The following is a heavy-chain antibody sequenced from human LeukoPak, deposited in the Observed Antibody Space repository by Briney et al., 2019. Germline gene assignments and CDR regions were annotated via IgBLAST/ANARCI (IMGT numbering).Heavy chain of an antibody. CDR1: GGSISSYY. J-gene: IGHJ6*03. CDR2: IYYSGST. CDR3: ARGRVYYYYMDV. V-gene: IGHV4-59*12. Sequence: KPSETLSLTCTVSGGSISSYYWSWIRQPPGKGLEWIGYIYYSGSTYYNPSLKSRVTISVDTSKNQFSLKLSSVTAADTAVYYCARGRVYYYYMDVWGKGTTVTVSS.